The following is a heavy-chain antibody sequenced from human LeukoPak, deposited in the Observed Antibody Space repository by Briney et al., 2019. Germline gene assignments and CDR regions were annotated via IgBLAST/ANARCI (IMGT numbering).Heavy chain of an antibody. J-gene: IGHJ6*03. CDR2: IYYSGST. CDR1: GGSISSYY. CDR3: ARGSYYDILTGYYVPHYYYMDV. D-gene: IGHD3-9*01. Sequence: SETLSLTCTVSGGSISSYYWSWIRQPPGKGLEWIGYIYYSGSTNYNPSLKSRVTISVDTSKNQFSLKLGSVTAADTAVYYCARGSYYDILTGYYVPHYYYMDVWGKGTTVTISS. V-gene: IGHV4-59*01.